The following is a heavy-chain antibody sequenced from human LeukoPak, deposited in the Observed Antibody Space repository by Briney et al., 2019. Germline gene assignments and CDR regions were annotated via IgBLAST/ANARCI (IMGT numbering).Heavy chain of an antibody. CDR3: ARDSVVVVAATLDY. J-gene: IGHJ4*02. CDR1: GYSFTTYG. Sequence: GASVKVSCKASGYSFTTYGITWVRQAPGQGLEWMGWISAYNGNTNYAQKLQGRVTMTTDTSTSTAYMELRSLRSDDTAVYYCARDSVVVVAATLDYWGQGTLVTVSS. D-gene: IGHD2-15*01. V-gene: IGHV1-18*01. CDR2: ISAYNGNT.